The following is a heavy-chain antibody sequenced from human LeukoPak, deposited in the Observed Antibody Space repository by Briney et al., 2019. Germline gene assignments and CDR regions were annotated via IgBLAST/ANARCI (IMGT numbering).Heavy chain of an antibody. D-gene: IGHD3-22*01. CDR1: GGSISSSSYY. V-gene: IGHV4-39*01. Sequence: PSETLSLTCTVSGGSISSSSYYWGWIRQPPGKGRGWIGSIYYSGSTNYNPSLKSRVTISVDTSKNQFSLKLSSVTAADTAVYYCATLFDYYDSSGYYDANFAVVDYWGQGTLVTASS. CDR3: ATLFDYYDSSGYYDANFAVVDY. J-gene: IGHJ4*02. CDR2: IYYSGST.